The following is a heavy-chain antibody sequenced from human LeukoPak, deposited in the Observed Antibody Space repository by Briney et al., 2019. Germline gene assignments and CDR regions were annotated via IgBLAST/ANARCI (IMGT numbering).Heavy chain of an antibody. CDR1: GYTFTSYD. CDR3: ARDILTGGWFDP. D-gene: IGHD3-9*01. V-gene: IGHV1-8*01. Sequence: ASVKVSCTASGYTFTSYDINWVRQATGQGLEWMGWMNPNSGNTGYAQKFQGRVTMTRNTPISTAYMELSSLRSEDTAVYYCARDILTGGWFDPWGQGTLVTVSS. CDR2: MNPNSGNT. J-gene: IGHJ5*02.